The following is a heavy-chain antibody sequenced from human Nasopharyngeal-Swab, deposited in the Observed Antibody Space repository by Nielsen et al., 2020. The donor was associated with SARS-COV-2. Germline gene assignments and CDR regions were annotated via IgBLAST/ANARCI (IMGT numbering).Heavy chain of an antibody. V-gene: IGHV3-20*01. CDR3: ARQTIYSFGWFDS. Sequence: GESLKISCAASGLGFSNYEMNWVRQAPGKGLEWVANINWIGGSADYSDAVKGRFTISRDNAKNSLYLQMNSLRAEDTAIYHCARQTIYSFGWFDSWGQGNLVTVSS. J-gene: IGHJ5*01. D-gene: IGHD3-3*01. CDR1: GLGFSNYE. CDR2: INWIGGSA.